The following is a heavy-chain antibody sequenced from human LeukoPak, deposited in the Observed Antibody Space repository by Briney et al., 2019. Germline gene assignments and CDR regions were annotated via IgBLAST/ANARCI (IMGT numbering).Heavy chain of an antibody. Sequence: PGGSLRLSCAASGFTFSSYEMNWVRQAPGKGLEWVSYISSSGSTIYYADSVKGRFTISRDNAKNSLYLQMNSLRAEDTAVYYCTRDGDVDTAMGTRVDYWGQGTLVTVSS. CDR2: ISSSGSTI. CDR1: GFTFSSYE. V-gene: IGHV3-48*03. CDR3: TRDGDVDTAMGTRVDY. D-gene: IGHD5-18*01. J-gene: IGHJ4*02.